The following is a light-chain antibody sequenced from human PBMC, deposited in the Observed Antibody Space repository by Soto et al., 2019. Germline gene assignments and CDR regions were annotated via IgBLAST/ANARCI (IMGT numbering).Light chain of an antibody. CDR2: AAS. CDR3: QQLNSYPRT. J-gene: IGKJ1*01. Sequence: DIQLTQSPSFLSASVGDGVTITCRASQGISSYLAWYQQKPGKAPKLLIYAASTLQSGVPSRFSGSGSGTEFTLTISSLQPEDLATYYCQQLNSYPRTFGQGTKVEIK. V-gene: IGKV1-9*01. CDR1: QGISSY.